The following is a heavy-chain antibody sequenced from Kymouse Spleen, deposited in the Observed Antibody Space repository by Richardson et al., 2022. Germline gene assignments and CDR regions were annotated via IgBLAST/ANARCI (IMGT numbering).Heavy chain of an antibody. Sequence: QVQLQQWGAGLLKPSETLSLTCAVYGGSFSGYYWSWIRQPPGKGLEWIGEINHSGSTNYNPSLKSRVTISVDTSKNQFSLKLSSVTAADTAVYYCARGITMVRGAPLYGMDVWGQGTTVTVSS. CDR3: ARGITMVRGAPLYGMDV. CDR2: INHSGST. J-gene: IGHJ6*02. D-gene: IGHD3-10*01. V-gene: IGHV4-34*01. CDR1: GGSFSGYY.